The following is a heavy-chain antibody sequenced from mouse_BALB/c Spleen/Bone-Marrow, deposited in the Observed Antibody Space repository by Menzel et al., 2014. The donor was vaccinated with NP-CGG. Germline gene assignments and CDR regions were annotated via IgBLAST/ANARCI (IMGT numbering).Heavy chain of an antibody. CDR2: ISNGGGST. CDR1: GFTFSSYI. Sequence: DVMLVESGGGLVQPGGSLKLSCAASGFTFSSYIMSWVRQTPEKRLEWVAYISNGGGSTHYPDTVKGRFTISRDNAKNTLSLQTSSLKSESTAMYYCARHPSYYYGGSWGNYAMDYWGQGTSVTVSS. D-gene: IGHD1-1*01. J-gene: IGHJ4*01. CDR3: ARHPSYYYGGSWGNYAMDY. V-gene: IGHV5-12-2*01.